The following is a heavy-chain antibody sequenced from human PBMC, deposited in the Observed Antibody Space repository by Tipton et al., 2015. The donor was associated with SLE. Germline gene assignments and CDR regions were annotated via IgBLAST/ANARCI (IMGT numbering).Heavy chain of an antibody. J-gene: IGHJ4*02. CDR2: IYYSGST. D-gene: IGHD6-6*01. CDR3: ARSSIAARGGFDY. Sequence: TLSLTCTVSGYSISSGYYWGWIRQPPGKGLEWIGYIYYSGSTNYNPSLKGRVTISVDTSKNQFSLKLSSVTAADTAVYYCARSSIAARGGFDYWGQGTLVTVSS. V-gene: IGHV4-61*01. CDR1: GYSISSGYY.